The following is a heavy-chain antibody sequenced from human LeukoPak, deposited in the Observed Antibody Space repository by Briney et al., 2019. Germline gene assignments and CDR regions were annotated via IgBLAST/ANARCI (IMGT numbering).Heavy chain of an antibody. D-gene: IGHD3-22*01. Sequence: SETLSLTCAVYGGSFSGYYWSWIRQPPGKGLEWIGDINHSGSTNYDPSLKSRVTISVDTSKNQFSLRLTSVTAADTSVYFCARLGYYSGYYASDIWDQGTMVTVSS. V-gene: IGHV4-34*01. CDR2: INHSGST. CDR3: ARLGYYSGYYASDI. CDR1: GGSFSGYY. J-gene: IGHJ3*02.